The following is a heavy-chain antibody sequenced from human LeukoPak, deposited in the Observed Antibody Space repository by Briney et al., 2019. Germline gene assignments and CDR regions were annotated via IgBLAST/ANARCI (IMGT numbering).Heavy chain of an antibody. J-gene: IGHJ3*02. Sequence: GGSLRLSCAASGCTFSSYSMNWVRQAPGKGLEWVSSISSSSYIYYADSVKGRFTISRDNAKNSLYLQMNSLRAEDTAVYYCARGDIVVVPAAMGAFDIWGQGTMVTVSS. CDR3: ARGDIVVVPAAMGAFDI. D-gene: IGHD2-2*01. CDR2: ISSSSYI. V-gene: IGHV3-21*01. CDR1: GCTFSSYS.